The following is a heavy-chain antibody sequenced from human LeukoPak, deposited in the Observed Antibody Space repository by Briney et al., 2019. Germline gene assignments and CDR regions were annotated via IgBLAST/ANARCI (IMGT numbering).Heavy chain of an antibody. D-gene: IGHD3-9*01. J-gene: IGHJ4*02. Sequence: SGASLRLSCAASGFSFSNYAMSWVRQVPGKGLEWVSAISGRDDSTYYADSVKGRFTISRDTSKNTLYLQMKSLRAEDTAVYYCAKWGDYDVLTGYYDSDYWGQGTLVTVSS. CDR2: ISGRDDST. V-gene: IGHV3-23*01. CDR1: GFSFSNYA. CDR3: AKWGDYDVLTGYYDSDY.